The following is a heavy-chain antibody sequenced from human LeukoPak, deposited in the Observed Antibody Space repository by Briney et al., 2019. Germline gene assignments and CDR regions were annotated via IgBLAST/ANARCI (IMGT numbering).Heavy chain of an antibody. D-gene: IGHD3/OR15-3a*01. CDR2: ISGSGGST. CDR1: GFTFSSYA. V-gene: IGHV3-23*01. Sequence: GSLRLSCAASGFTFSSYAMSWVRQAPGKGLEWVSAISGSGGSTYYADSVKGRFTISGDNSKNTLYLQMNTLRAGDSAVYYCARGGTGYAFDYWGQGTLVTVSS. CDR3: ARGGTGYAFDY. J-gene: IGHJ4*02.